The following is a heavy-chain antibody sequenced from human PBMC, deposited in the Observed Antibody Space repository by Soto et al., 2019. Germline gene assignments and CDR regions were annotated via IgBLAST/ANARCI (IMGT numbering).Heavy chain of an antibody. Sequence: PSETLSLTCTVSGGSISSYYWSWIRQPPGKGPEWIGYIYYSGSTNYNPSLKSRVTISVDTSKNQFSLKLSSVTAADTAVYYCARAYDYDDYWGQGTLVTVSS. J-gene: IGHJ4*01. V-gene: IGHV4-59*01. CDR1: GGSISSYY. D-gene: IGHD3-16*01. CDR2: IYYSGST. CDR3: ARAYDYDDY.